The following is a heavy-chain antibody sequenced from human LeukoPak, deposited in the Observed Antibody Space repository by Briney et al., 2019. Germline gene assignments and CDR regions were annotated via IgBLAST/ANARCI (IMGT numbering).Heavy chain of an antibody. CDR2: ISYDGSNK. CDR1: GFTFSTYG. D-gene: IGHD3-22*01. J-gene: IGHJ4*02. CDR3: AKGNSGYYTFFDY. V-gene: IGHV3-30*18. Sequence: GRSLRLSCAASGFTFSTYGMHWVRQAPGKGLEWVAVISYDGSNKYYADSVKGRFTISRDNSKNTLYLQMNSPRAEDTAVYYCAKGNSGYYTFFDYWGQGTLVTVSS.